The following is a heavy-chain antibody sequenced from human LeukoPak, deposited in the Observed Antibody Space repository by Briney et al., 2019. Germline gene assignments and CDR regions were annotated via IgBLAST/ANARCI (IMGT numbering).Heavy chain of an antibody. CDR1: GFTFSSHW. CDR2: IEKGGSER. D-gene: IGHD6-19*01. J-gene: IGHJ4*02. V-gene: IGHV3-7*03. Sequence: PGGSLRLSCAASGFTFSSHWMSWVRQAPGKGLEWVANIEKGGSERYYVDSVKGRFTISRDNAKNSLYLQMNSLRAEDTAVYYCTAQGGWYIDYWGQGTLVTVSS. CDR3: TAQGGWYIDY.